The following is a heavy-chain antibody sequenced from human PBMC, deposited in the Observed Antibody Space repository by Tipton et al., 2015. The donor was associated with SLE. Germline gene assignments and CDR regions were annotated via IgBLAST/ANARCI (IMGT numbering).Heavy chain of an antibody. CDR2: ISWNSGNI. CDR3: VRRSMDDAFDI. J-gene: IGHJ3*02. D-gene: IGHD6-6*01. Sequence: SLRLSCAASGFTFDDYAMHWVRQTPGKGLEWVSGISWNSGNIGYADSVKGRFTISRANTRNTLYLQMSSLRAEDTAVYYCVRRSMDDAFDIWGQGTMVTVSS. CDR1: GFTFDDYA. V-gene: IGHV3-9*01.